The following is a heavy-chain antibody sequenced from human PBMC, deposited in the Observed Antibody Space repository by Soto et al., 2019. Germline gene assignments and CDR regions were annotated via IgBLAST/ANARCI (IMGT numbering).Heavy chain of an antibody. CDR1: GYSFTSYW. CDR3: ARHGSGWRGGWGRPTYYYYGMDV. CDR2: IYPGDSDT. Sequence: PGESLKISCKGSGYSFTSYWIGWVRQMPGKGLEWMGIIYPGDSDTRYSPSFQGQVTISADKSISTAYLQWSSLKASDTAMYYCARHGSGWRGGWGRPTYYYYGMDVWGQGTTVTVSS. V-gene: IGHV5-51*01. D-gene: IGHD6-19*01. J-gene: IGHJ6*02.